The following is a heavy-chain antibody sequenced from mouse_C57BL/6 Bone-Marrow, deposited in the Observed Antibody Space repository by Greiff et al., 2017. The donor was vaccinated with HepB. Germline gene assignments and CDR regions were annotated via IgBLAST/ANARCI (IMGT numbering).Heavy chain of an antibody. CDR1: GYTFTSYW. Sequence: VQLQQPGAELVKPGASVKLSCKASGYTFTSYWMQWVKQRPGQGLEWIGEIDPSDSYNNYNQKFKGKATLTVDTSSSTAYMQLSSLTSEDSAVYYCAPYLGYWGQGTTLTVSS. CDR2: IDPSDSYN. CDR3: APYLGY. J-gene: IGHJ2*01. V-gene: IGHV1-50*01. D-gene: IGHD5-5*01.